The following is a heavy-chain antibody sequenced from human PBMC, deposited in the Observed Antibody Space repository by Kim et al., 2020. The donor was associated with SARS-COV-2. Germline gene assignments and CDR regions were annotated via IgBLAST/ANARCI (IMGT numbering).Heavy chain of an antibody. CDR1: GGSISSYY. Sequence: SESLSLTCTVSGGSISSYYGSWIRQPPGKGLEWDGYIYYNGSTNYYSTLKSRLTITVQKSTNQFSLNLSPMTAAATAAYYCSRGPCITIFGVVRDKFVW. CDR2: IYYNGST. CDR3: SRGPCITIFGVVRDKFV. D-gene: IGHD3-3*01. V-gene: IGHV4-59*13. J-gene: IGHJ6*01.